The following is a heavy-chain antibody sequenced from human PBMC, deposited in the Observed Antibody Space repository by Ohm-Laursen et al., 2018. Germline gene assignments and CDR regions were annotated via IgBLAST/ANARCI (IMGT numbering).Heavy chain of an antibody. CDR1: GFTFSDYY. J-gene: IGHJ4*02. D-gene: IGHD3-22*01. CDR2: ISSSGSTI. Sequence: SLRLSCAASGFTFSDYYMSWIRQAPGKGLEWVSYISSSGSTIYYADSVKGRSTISRDNAKNSLYLQMNSLRAEDTAVYYCAADSSGYYSDYFDYWGQGTLVTVSS. CDR3: AADSSGYYSDYFDY. V-gene: IGHV3-11*01.